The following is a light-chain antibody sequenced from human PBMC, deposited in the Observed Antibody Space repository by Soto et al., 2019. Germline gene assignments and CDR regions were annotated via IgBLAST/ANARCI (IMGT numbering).Light chain of an antibody. J-gene: IGKJ4*01. CDR2: GAS. V-gene: IGKV3-15*01. Sequence: EIVMTQSPATLSVSPGERATLSCRASQSISSNLAWYQQKPGQAPRLLISGASARATGIPARFSGSGSGTEFTLTVSSLQSEDFAVYYCQQYNNWPLTFGGGTTVEIK. CDR1: QSISSN. CDR3: QQYNNWPLT.